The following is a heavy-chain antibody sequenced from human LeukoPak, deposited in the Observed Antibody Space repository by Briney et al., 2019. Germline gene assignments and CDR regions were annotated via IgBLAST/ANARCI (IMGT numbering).Heavy chain of an antibody. V-gene: IGHV1-2*02. CDR1: GYTFTGYY. Sequence: ASVKVSCKASGYTFTGYYMHWVRQAPGQGLEWMGWINPNSGGTSYAQKFQGRVTMTRDTSISTAYMELSRLRSGDTAVYYCARSRGSSWYDYWGQGTLVTVSS. J-gene: IGHJ4*02. D-gene: IGHD6-13*01. CDR3: ARSRGSSWYDY. CDR2: INPNSGGT.